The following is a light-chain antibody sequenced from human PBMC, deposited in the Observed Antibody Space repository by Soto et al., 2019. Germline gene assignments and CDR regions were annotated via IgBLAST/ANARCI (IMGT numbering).Light chain of an antibody. J-gene: IGKJ1*01. CDR1: EDVSSK. Sequence: IFMTQSPATLSVSPGGRATLSCRASEDVSSKLAWYQQKPGLPPRLVIYDASTRATGIPGRFSGSGSGKDFTLTISGLQSEDFAIYYCLQYDTWPPGTFCQGTKVEI. CDR2: DAS. CDR3: LQYDTWPPGT. V-gene: IGKV3-15*01.